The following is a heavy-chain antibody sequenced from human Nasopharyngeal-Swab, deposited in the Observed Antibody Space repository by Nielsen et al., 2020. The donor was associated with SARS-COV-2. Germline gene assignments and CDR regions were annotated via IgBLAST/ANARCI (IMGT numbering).Heavy chain of an antibody. Sequence: GGSLRLSCAASGFTFDDHAMHWVRQAPGKGLEWVSGISWNSGSIGYADSVKGRFTISRDNAKNSLYLQMNSLRAEDTALYYCAGVLSATYWGQGTLVTVSS. CDR2: ISWNSGSI. V-gene: IGHV3-9*01. J-gene: IGHJ4*02. CDR1: GFTFDDHA. CDR3: AGVLSATY. D-gene: IGHD2-8*01.